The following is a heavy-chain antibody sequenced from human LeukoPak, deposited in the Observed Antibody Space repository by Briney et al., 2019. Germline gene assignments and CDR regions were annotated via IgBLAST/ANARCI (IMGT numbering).Heavy chain of an antibody. CDR2: IYYSGST. CDR3: ASSLEMATITA. D-gene: IGHD5-24*01. J-gene: IGHJ5*02. Sequence: PSETLSLTCTVSGGSISSYYWSWIRQPPGKGLEWIGYIYYSGSTNYNPSLKSRVTISVDTSKNQFSLKLSSVTAADTAVYYCASSLEMATITAWGQGTLVTVS. V-gene: IGHV4-59*08. CDR1: GGSISSYY.